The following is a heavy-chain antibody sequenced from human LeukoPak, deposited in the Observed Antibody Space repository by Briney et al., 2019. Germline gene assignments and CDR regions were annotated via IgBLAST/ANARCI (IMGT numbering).Heavy chain of an antibody. J-gene: IGHJ3*02. CDR2: ISSSSSTI. D-gene: IGHD3-10*01. CDR1: GFTFSSYS. V-gene: IGHV3-48*04. CDR3: ARFRGYGSGSYGFDI. Sequence: GGSLRLSCAASGFTFSSYSMNWVRQAPGKGLEWVSYISSSSSTIYYADSVKGRFTISRDNAKNSLYLQMNSLRAEDTAVYYCARFRGYGSGSYGFDIWGQGTMVTVSS.